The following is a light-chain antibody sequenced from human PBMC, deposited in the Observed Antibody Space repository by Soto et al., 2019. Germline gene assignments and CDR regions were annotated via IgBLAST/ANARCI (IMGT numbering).Light chain of an antibody. CDR2: RNN. CDR3: AARDDSLSGHWV. J-gene: IGLJ3*02. CDR1: SSNIGSEY. V-gene: IGLV1-47*01. Sequence: QAVVTQPPSASGTPGQRVTISCSGSSSNIGSEYVVWYQHLPGTAPKLLIYRNNQRPSGVPDRFAGSKSGTSASLAISGLRSEDEADYYCAARDDSLSGHWVFGGGTKLTGL.